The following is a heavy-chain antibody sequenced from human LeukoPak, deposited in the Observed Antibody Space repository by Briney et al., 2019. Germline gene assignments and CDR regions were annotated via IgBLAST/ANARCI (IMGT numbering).Heavy chain of an antibody. CDR2: IHYRGST. V-gene: IGHV4-61*01. D-gene: IGHD4-17*01. CDR3: ARDRDYGDSGRASDI. J-gene: IGHJ3*02. CDR1: GGSVRSYSYY. Sequence: KPSETLSLTCTVSGGSVRSYSYYWTWIRQPPGKGLEWIGYIHYRGSTTYNPSLKSRVTISLDTSKTQFSLKLTSVTAADTAVYYCARDRDYGDSGRASDIWGQGTLVTVSS.